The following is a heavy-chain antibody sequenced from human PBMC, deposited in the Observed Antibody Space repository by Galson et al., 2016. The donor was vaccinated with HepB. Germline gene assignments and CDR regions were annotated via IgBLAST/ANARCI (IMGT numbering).Heavy chain of an antibody. J-gene: IGHJ3*02. CDR2: IYSGGDT. CDR3: ARGNDHGTGAFGI. CDR1: GFTVSSNY. V-gene: IGHV3-66*01. D-gene: IGHD1-1*01. Sequence: CAASGFTVSSNYMSWVRQAPGKGLEWVSIIYSGGDTYYADSVKGRFTISRDTLRNTLYVQMNSLRAEDTAVYYCARGNDHGTGAFGIWGQGTMVTVSS.